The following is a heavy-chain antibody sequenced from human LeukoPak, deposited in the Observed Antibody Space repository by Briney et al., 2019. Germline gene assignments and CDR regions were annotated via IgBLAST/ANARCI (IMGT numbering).Heavy chain of an antibody. D-gene: IGHD3-10*01. V-gene: IGHV1-24*01. Sequence: ASVKLSCKVSGYTLTDLSMHWVRQAPGKGLEWLGGFYPEDGEKIYAQKFQGRVTLAEDTSTNTAYMELSSLRSEDTAAYYCATDIPRRVRGVVYSSFGMDVWGQGTTVTVSS. J-gene: IGHJ6*02. CDR3: ATDIPRRVRGVVYSSFGMDV. CDR1: GYTLTDLS. CDR2: FYPEDGEK.